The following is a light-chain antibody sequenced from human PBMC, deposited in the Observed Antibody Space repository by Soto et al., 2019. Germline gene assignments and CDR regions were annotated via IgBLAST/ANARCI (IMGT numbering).Light chain of an antibody. Sequence: SYELTQPPSVSVAPGQTARITCGGNKIGRKSVHWYQQKPGQAPELVVYDDSDRPSGIPERFSGSNSENTATLTISRVEAGDEADYYCQVWDSSSDHGVFGGGTKLTFL. V-gene: IGLV3-21*02. CDR2: DDS. CDR1: KIGRKS. CDR3: QVWDSSSDHGV. J-gene: IGLJ3*02.